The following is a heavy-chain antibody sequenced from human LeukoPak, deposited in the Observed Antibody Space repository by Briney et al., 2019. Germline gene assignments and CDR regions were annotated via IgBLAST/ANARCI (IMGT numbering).Heavy chain of an antibody. Sequence: GGSLRLSCAASGFTFSSYAMHWVRQAPGKGLEWVAVISYDGSNKYYADSVKGRFTISRDNSKNTLYLQMNSLRAEDTAVYYCEIAAAGTSFDYWGQGTLVTISS. CDR1: GFTFSSYA. J-gene: IGHJ4*02. CDR3: EIAAAGTSFDY. D-gene: IGHD6-13*01. CDR2: ISYDGSNK. V-gene: IGHV3-30*04.